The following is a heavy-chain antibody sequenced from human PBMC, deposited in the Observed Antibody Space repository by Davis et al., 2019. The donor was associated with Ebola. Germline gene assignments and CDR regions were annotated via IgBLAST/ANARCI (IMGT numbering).Heavy chain of an antibody. CDR1: GLSLAPYG. J-gene: IGHJ4*02. CDR2: SLNDATTE. V-gene: IGHV3-33*05. Sequence: GESLKISCAISGLSLAPYGMHWVRQAPGKGLEWVSFSLNDATTEYYGDSVRGRFTISRDNSRNMIYLQMNSLRVEDTAVYYCARDHFEGSLDYWGQGTLVTVSS. D-gene: IGHD3-9*01. CDR3: ARDHFEGSLDY.